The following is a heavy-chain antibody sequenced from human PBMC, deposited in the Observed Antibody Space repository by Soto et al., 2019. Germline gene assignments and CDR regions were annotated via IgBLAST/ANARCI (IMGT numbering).Heavy chain of an antibody. Sequence: QVQLVESGGGLVKPGGSLRLSCAVSGFTFSDYYMTWIRQAPGKGLEWVSYISSSTSHTNYADSVKGRFTISRDNAKNSLILQMNSLRDEDTAVYYCARGRGAAADYFDFWGQGTLVTVSS. CDR1: GFTFSDYY. CDR3: ARGRGAAADYFDF. CDR2: ISSSTSHT. D-gene: IGHD6-13*01. V-gene: IGHV3-11*05. J-gene: IGHJ4*02.